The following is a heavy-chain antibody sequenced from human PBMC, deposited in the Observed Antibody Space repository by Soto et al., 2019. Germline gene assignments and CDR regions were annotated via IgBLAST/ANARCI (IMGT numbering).Heavy chain of an antibody. D-gene: IGHD4-4*01. CDR3: ATQTTSYTWRV. CDR2: LSRGDER. V-gene: IGHV4-4*02. Sequence: QVQLQESGPGLVKPSETLSLTCTVSGAPITTTKWWAWVRLPPGKGLEWIGELSRGDERSSNPSLEGRLTMTRDKSNNHFSLKLTSVTAADTAISYCATQTTSYTWRVWGRGPSVTVSS. CDR1: GAPITTTKW. J-gene: IGHJ6*02.